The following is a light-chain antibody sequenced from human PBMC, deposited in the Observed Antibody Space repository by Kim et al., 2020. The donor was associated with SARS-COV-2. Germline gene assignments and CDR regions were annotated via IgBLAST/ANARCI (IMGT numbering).Light chain of an antibody. CDR3: YSAADNNLV. V-gene: IGLV3-27*01. CDR1: VLAKKY. J-gene: IGLJ2*01. Sequence: SYELTQPSSVSVSPGQTARITCSGDVLAKKYARWFQQKPGQAPILIIYKDNERPSGIPERFSGSSSGTTVTLTISGAQVEDEADYYCYSAADNNLVFGGGTQLTV. CDR2: KDN.